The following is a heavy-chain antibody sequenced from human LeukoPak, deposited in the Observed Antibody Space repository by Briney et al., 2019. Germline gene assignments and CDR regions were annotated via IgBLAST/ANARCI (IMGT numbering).Heavy chain of an antibody. CDR1: GFTFSGYE. CDR3: LPRGSIITFLDY. J-gene: IGHJ4*02. V-gene: IGHV3-21*01. Sequence: GGSLRLSCAASGFTFSGYEMNWVRQAPGKGLEWVSCIGSSSSYTFYADSVKGRFTISRDNTKNSLYLQMNSLRAEDTAVYYCLPRGSIITFLDYWGQGTLVTVSS. CDR2: IGSSSSYT. D-gene: IGHD3-16*01.